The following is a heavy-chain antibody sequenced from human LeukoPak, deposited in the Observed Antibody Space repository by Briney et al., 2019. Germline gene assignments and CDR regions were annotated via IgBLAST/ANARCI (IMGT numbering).Heavy chain of an antibody. CDR1: GFTFSSYE. Sequence: GGSLRLSCAASGFTFSSYEMNWVRQAPGKGLEWVGRTRNKANSYSTQYAASVKGRFTISRDDSKNSLFLQMNSLETEDTAVYYCTRVLGYSYGPIDYWGQGTLVTVSS. CDR3: TRVLGYSYGPIDY. CDR2: TRNKANSYST. D-gene: IGHD5-18*01. V-gene: IGHV3-72*01. J-gene: IGHJ4*02.